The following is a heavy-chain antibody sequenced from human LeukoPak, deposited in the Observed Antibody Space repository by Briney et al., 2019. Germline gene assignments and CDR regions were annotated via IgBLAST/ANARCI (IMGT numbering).Heavy chain of an antibody. CDR2: ISGSGGST. V-gene: IGHV3-23*01. D-gene: IGHD6-6*01. J-gene: IGHJ4*02. CDR3: AKDNPGIAARLVPDY. Sequence: GGSLRVSCAASGFSFSSYAMSWVRQAPGKRLEWVSAISGSGGSTYYADSVKGRFTISRDNSKNTLYLQMNSLRAEDTAVYYCAKDNPGIAARLVPDYWGQGTLVTVSS. CDR1: GFSFSSYA.